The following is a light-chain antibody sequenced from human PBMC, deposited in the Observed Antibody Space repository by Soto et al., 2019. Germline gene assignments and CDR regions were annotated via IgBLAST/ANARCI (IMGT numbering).Light chain of an antibody. CDR1: SVDVGSYNF. CDR2: GVS. Sequence: QSALTQPASVSGSPGRSITISCTGTSVDVGSYNFVSWYQQHPGKAPQLMISGVSNRPSGVSSRFSGSKSGNTASLTISGLQAEDEADYYCSSYVTGNTWVFGGGTKLTVL. CDR3: SSYVTGNTWV. V-gene: IGLV2-14*01. J-gene: IGLJ3*02.